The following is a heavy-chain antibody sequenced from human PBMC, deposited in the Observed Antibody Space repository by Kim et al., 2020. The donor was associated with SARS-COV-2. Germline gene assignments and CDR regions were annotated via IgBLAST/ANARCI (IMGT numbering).Heavy chain of an antibody. D-gene: IGHD3-16*01. CDR1: GFIFNTYW. J-gene: IGHJ3*01. V-gene: IGHV3-7*01. Sequence: GGSLRLSCAASGFIFNTYWMSWVRQAPGKGLEWVANINQDGSQKYYLDSVKGRFTISRDNAKNSLYLQMNSLRAEDTAVFYCVQRGGAALQPYAFDFWGPGTMVTVSS. CDR3: VQRGGAALQPYAFDF. CDR2: INQDGSQK.